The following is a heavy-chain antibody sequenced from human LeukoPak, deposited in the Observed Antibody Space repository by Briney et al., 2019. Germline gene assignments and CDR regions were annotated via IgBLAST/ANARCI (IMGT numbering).Heavy chain of an antibody. D-gene: IGHD2-2*01. CDR3: AREAIVVVPAAMGSYFDY. Sequence: SETLSLTCTVSGGSISSYYWSWIRQPPGKGLEWIGYIYYSGSTNYNPSLKSRVTISVDTSKNQFSLKLSSVTAADTAVYYCAREAIVVVPAAMGSYFDYWGQGTLVTVSS. V-gene: IGHV4-59*01. J-gene: IGHJ4*02. CDR1: GGSISSYY. CDR2: IYYSGST.